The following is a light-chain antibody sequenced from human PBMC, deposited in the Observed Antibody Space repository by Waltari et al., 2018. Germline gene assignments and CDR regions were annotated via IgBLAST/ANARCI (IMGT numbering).Light chain of an antibody. Sequence: SYALTQPPSVSVSPGQTARITCPGDALPRVYTYWYHQRPGQAPALIIFKDRERLSGVPARFSASTSGTRSTLTISAVRAEDEAAYYCQSADSTNTYVVFGGGTKLTVL. CDR1: ALPRVY. V-gene: IGLV3-25*03. CDR2: KDR. J-gene: IGLJ2*01. CDR3: QSADSTNTYVV.